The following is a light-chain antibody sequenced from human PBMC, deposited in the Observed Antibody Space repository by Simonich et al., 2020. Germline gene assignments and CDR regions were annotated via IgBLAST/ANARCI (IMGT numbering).Light chain of an antibody. CDR2: DAS. CDR1: QSVSNSY. V-gene: IGKV3D-20*01. J-gene: IGKJ2*01. CDR3: QQYGSSPPSYT. Sequence: EIVLTQSPATLSLSPGERATLSCGASQSVSNSYLAWYQQKPGLAPRLLIYDASIRATGIPDRFSGRGSGTEFTLTIRRLEPEDFAVYYCQQYGSSPPSYTFGQGTKLEIK.